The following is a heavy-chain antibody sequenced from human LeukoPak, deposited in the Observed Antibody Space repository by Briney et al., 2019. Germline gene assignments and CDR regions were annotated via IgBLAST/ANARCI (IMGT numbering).Heavy chain of an antibody. J-gene: IGHJ4*02. CDR3: ARLRYCSSTSCGYFDC. Sequence: GESLKISCKGSGYSFTSYWIGWVRQMPGKGLEWMGIIYPGDSDTRYSPSFQGQVTISADKSISTAYLQWSSLKASDTAMYYCARLRYCSSTSCGYFDCWGQGTLVTVSS. CDR1: GYSFTSYW. V-gene: IGHV5-51*01. D-gene: IGHD2-2*01. CDR2: IYPGDSDT.